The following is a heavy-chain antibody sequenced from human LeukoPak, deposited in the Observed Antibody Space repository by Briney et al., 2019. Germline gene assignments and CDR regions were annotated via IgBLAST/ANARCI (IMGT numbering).Heavy chain of an antibody. J-gene: IGHJ4*02. CDR2: ISWNSGSI. V-gene: IGHV3-9*01. D-gene: IGHD3-22*01. CDR3: AKATDDSSGYYYFDY. Sequence: GRSLRLSCAASGSNFDDYSMHWVRQAPGKGLEWVSGISWNSGSIGYTDSVKGRLTISRDNAKNSLYLQMNSLRPEDTALYYCAKATDDSSGYYYFDYWGQGTLVTVSS. CDR1: GSNFDDYS.